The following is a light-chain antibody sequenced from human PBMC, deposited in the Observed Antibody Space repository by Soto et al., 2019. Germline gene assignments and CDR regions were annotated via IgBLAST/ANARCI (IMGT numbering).Light chain of an antibody. Sequence: QSVLTQPPPVSGAPGQRVTISCTGSSSNIGAGYDVHWYQQFPGTTPKFLIYGNTNRPSGVPDRFSASKSGTSASLDITGLQAEDEAEYFCQSYASSLTVVSGGGTKVTVL. CDR1: SSNIGAGYD. J-gene: IGLJ2*01. V-gene: IGLV1-40*01. CDR2: GNT. CDR3: QSYASSLTVV.